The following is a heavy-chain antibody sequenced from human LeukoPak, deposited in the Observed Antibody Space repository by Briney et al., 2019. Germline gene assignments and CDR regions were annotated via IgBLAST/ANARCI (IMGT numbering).Heavy chain of an antibody. CDR3: ARDGGMGVYYMDV. CDR1: GYTFTGCY. D-gene: IGHD1-26*01. J-gene: IGHJ6*03. CDR2: INPNSGGT. V-gene: IGHV1-2*02. Sequence: ASVKVSCKASGYTFTGCYMHWVRQAPGQGLEWMGWINPNSGGTNYAQKFQGRVTMTRDTSISTAYMELSRLRSDDTAVYYCARDGGMGVYYMDVWGKGTTVTVSS.